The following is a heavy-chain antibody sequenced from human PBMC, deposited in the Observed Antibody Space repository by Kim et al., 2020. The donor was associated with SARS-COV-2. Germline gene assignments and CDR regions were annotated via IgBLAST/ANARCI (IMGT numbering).Heavy chain of an antibody. J-gene: IGHJ4*02. CDR3: ARGQGSFTSFDY. V-gene: IGHV4-59*09. Sequence: TYHPPLKTQVTRSVDTSKNQFSLKLSSVTAADTAVYYCARGQGSFTSFDYWGQGTLVTVSS.